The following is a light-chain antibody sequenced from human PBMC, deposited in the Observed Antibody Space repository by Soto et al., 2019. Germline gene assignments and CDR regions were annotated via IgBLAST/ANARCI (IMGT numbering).Light chain of an antibody. J-gene: IGLJ1*01. Sequence: QSVLTQPASVSGSPGQSITLSCTGTSNDVGGYNYVSWYQQHPGKAPKLMIYYVSHRPSGVSNRFSGSKSGNTASLTISGLQAEDEADYYCSSYTSINSYVFGTGTKVTVL. V-gene: IGLV2-14*03. CDR3: SSYTSINSYV. CDR1: SNDVGGYNY. CDR2: YVS.